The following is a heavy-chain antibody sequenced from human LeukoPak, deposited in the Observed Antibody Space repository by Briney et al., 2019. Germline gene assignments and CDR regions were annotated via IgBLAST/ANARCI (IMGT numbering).Heavy chain of an antibody. Sequence: NSGGSLRLSCAASGFTFSSYSMNWVRQAPGKGLEWVSSIGSSSSYIYYADSVKGRFTISRDNAKNSLYLQMNSLRAEDTAVYYCARDRGSYSPMDVWGKGTTVTVSS. CDR3: ARDRGSYSPMDV. CDR1: GFTFSSYS. CDR2: IGSSSSYI. V-gene: IGHV3-21*01. D-gene: IGHD6-13*01. J-gene: IGHJ6*03.